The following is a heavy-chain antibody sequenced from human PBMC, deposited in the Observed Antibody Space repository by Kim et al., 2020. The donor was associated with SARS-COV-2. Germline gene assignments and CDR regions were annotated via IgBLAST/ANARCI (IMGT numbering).Heavy chain of an antibody. D-gene: IGHD5-12*01. Sequence: SETLSLTCAVYGGSFSGYYWSWIRQPPGKGLEWIGEINHSGSTNYNPSLKSRVTISVDTSKNQFSLKLSSVTAADTAVYYCARGLRYSGYGGGYWGQGTLVTVSS. CDR3: ARGLRYSGYGGGY. CDR1: GGSFSGYY. J-gene: IGHJ4*02. V-gene: IGHV4-34*01. CDR2: INHSGST.